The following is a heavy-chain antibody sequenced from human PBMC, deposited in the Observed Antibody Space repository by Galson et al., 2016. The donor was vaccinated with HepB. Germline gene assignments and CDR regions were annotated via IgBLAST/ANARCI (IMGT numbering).Heavy chain of an antibody. D-gene: IGHD1-26*01. Sequence: SLRLSCAASGFTFSSYSMNWVRQAPGKGLEWVSSISSSSSYIYYADSVKGRFTISRDNAKNSLYLQMNSLRAEDTAVYYCARGDIVGATFYYWGHGTLVTVSS. CDR1: GFTFSSYS. J-gene: IGHJ4*01. CDR3: ARGDIVGATFYY. V-gene: IGHV3-21*01. CDR2: ISSSSSYI.